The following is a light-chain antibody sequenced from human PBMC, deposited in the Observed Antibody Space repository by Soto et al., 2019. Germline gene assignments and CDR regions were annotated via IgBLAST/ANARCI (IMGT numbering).Light chain of an antibody. V-gene: IGLV6-57*04. CDR1: SGSIARNY. CDR2: QDN. Sequence: NFMLTQPHSVSESPGKTVTISCTRSSGSIARNYVQWYQQRPGGAPTTVIYQDNQRPSGVPDRFSGSIDSSSNSASLTISGLKTEDEADNYCQSYDTINQAGIFGGGTKLTVL. J-gene: IGLJ2*01. CDR3: QSYDTINQAGI.